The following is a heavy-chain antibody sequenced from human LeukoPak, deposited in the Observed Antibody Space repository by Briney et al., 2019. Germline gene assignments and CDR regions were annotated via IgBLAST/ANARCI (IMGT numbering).Heavy chain of an antibody. Sequence: PSQTLSLTCTVSGGSISSGDYYWSWIRQPPGKGLEWIGYIYYSGSTYYNPSLKSRVTISVDTSKNQFSLKLSSVTAADTAVYYCARVAWGATKPYPTFGDYWGQGTLVTVSS. J-gene: IGHJ4*02. V-gene: IGHV4-30-4*08. D-gene: IGHD1-26*01. CDR2: IYYSGST. CDR3: ARVAWGATKPYPTFGDY. CDR1: GGSISSGDYY.